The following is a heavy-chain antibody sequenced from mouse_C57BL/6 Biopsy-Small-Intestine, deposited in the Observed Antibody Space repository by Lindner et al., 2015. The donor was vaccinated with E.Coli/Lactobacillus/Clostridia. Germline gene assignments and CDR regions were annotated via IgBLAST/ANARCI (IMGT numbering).Heavy chain of an antibody. CDR2: IYPGDGDT. D-gene: IGHD1-1*01. V-gene: IGHV1-82*01. CDR1: GYAFSRFW. Sequence: VQLQESGAELVKPGASVKIPCKASGYAFSRFWMNWVKQRPGKGLEWIGQIYPGDGDTNYNGKFKGKATLTADKSSSTAYMQLSSLTSEDSAVYFCARWDYGTRYDWHFDVWGTGTTVTVSS. CDR3: ARWDYGTRYDWHFDV. J-gene: IGHJ1*03.